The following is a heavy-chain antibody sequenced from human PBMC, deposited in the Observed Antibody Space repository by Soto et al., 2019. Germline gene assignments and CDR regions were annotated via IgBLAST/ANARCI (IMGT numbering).Heavy chain of an antibody. CDR1: GGSIGSGGHS. V-gene: IGHV4-30-2*01. CDR2: IYHSGST. CDR3: ARKLLGNIDY. J-gene: IGHJ4*02. Sequence: QLQLQESGSRLVKPSQTLSLICDVSGGSIGSGGHSWSWIRQPPGKGLEWIGYIYHSGSTYYHPSLKSRVIISIDRSKNQFSLKLNSVTAADTAVYYCARKLLGNIDYWGQGTLVTVSS. D-gene: IGHD1-26*01.